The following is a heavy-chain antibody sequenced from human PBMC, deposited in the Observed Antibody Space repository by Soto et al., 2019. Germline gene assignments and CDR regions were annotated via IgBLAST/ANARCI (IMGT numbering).Heavy chain of an antibody. CDR1: GGSISTYF. Sequence: SETLSLTCTVAGGSISTYFWNWVRQVPGKGLERIRYTNYNGRTNYIYNPSLKSRVTISVDTSQNQFSLHLSSVTAADTAVYFCARDKEHTQSAVLGYGGEGTLVTF. J-gene: IGHJ4*02. D-gene: IGHD2-21*01. CDR3: ARDKEHTQSAVLGY. V-gene: IGHV4-59*01. CDR2: TNYNGRT.